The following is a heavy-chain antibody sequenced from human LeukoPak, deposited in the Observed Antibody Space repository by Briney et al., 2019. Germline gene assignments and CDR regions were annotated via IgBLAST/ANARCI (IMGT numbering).Heavy chain of an antibody. CDR1: SYSISSDYY. D-gene: IGHD3-9*01. J-gene: IGHJ4*02. CDR3: ARAPYYDILTGWVDY. Sequence: SETLSLTCTVSSYSISSDYYWGWIRQPPGKGLEWIGSIYYSGSTYYNPSLKSRVTISVDTSKNQFSLKLSSVTAADTAVYYCARAPYYDILTGWVDYWGQGTLVTVSS. CDR2: IYYSGST. V-gene: IGHV4-38-2*02.